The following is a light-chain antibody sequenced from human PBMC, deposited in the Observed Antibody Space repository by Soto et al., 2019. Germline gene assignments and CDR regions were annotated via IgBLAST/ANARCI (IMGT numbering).Light chain of an antibody. V-gene: IGKV1-13*02. CDR3: QQFNSYPQIT. J-gene: IGKJ5*01. CDR2: DAS. CDR1: QGISSA. Sequence: AIQLTQSPSSLSASVGDRVTITCRASQGISSALAWYQQKPGKAPKLLIYDASSLESGVPSRFSGSGSGTHFTLTISSLQPEDFATYYSQQFNSYPQITFGQGTRLEIK.